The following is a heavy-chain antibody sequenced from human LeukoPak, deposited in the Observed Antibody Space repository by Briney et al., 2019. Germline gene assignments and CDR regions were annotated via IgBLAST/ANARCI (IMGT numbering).Heavy chain of an antibody. CDR2: IYNSGNT. CDR1: GGSISSSGYY. V-gene: IGHV4-39*01. J-gene: IGHJ4*02. D-gene: IGHD4-23*01. CDR3: ARQSSMTTVVFDY. Sequence: SETLSRTCTVSGGSISSSGYYWGWLRQPPGKGLEWIGSIYNSGNTYYNPSLKTRVTISVDSSKRQFSLKLSSVTASDTALYYCARQSSMTTVVFDYWGQGTLVTVSS.